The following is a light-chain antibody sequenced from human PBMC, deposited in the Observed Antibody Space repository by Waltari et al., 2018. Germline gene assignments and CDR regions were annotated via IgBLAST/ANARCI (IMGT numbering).Light chain of an antibody. CDR3: SSYAGSNTLI. CDR1: NSHIGGFNF. Sequence: QPALTQPRSVSGSPGHFVTISCTASNSHIGGFNFATWYQQYPGTAPKLMIFEVNKRPLRVSKRFSGSKSGNTASLTISGLQPEDESDYYCSSYAGSNTLIFAGGTRLTVL. V-gene: IGLV2-11*01. CDR2: EVN. J-gene: IGLJ2*01.